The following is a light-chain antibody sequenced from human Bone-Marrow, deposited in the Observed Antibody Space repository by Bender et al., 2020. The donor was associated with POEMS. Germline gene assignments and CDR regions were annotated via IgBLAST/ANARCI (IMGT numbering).Light chain of an antibody. Sequence: SYGLTQPPSVSVSPGHTANITCSGDQLGDQYASWYQLKPGQSPVLVIYEDNKRPSGIPERFSGSNSGNIATLTISGTQALDEAHYYCQAWDTSSVVFGGGTKLTVL. V-gene: IGLV3-1*01. CDR1: QLGDQY. CDR2: EDN. CDR3: QAWDTSSVV. J-gene: IGLJ2*01.